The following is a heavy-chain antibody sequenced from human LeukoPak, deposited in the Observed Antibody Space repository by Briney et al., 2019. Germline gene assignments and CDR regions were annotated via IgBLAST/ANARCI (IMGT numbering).Heavy chain of an antibody. V-gene: IGHV3-21*01. CDR1: GFPFSGYT. Sequence: GGSLRLSCVVTGFPFSGYTMNWVRQAPGKGLEWVSSISGISSYIYYADSLKGRFTISRDNAKKTLYLQMNSLRVEDTAVYYCATDVIGDTEYWGQGTLVTVSS. CDR2: ISGISSYI. D-gene: IGHD3-16*01. CDR3: ATDVIGDTEY. J-gene: IGHJ4*02.